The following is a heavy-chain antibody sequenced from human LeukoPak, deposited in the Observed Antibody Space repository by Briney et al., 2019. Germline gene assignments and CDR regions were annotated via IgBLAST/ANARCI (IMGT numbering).Heavy chain of an antibody. Sequence: GESLKISCKGSGYTFTDYWIGWVRQMPGKGLEWMGIIYPGDSDTRYSPSFQGRVTISADKSISTAYLQWRSLKASDSAMYYCARHESNGWFFDYWGQGTLVTVSS. CDR1: GYTFTDYW. D-gene: IGHD6-19*01. CDR2: IYPGDSDT. J-gene: IGHJ4*02. V-gene: IGHV5-51*01. CDR3: ARHESNGWFFDY.